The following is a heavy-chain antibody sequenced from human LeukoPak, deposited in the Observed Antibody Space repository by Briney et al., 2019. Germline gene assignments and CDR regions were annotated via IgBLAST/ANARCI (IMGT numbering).Heavy chain of an antibody. CDR2: INHSGST. CDR1: GGSFSGYY. D-gene: IGHD3-10*01. J-gene: IGHJ6*04. CDR3: ASGSSPSPYYYYGMDV. V-gene: IGHV4-34*01. Sequence: KPSETLSLTCAVYGGSFSGYYWSWIRQPPGKGLEWIGEINHSGSTNYNPSLKSRVTISVDTSKNQFSLKLSSVTAADTAVYYCASGSSPSPYYYYGMDVWGKGTTVTVSS.